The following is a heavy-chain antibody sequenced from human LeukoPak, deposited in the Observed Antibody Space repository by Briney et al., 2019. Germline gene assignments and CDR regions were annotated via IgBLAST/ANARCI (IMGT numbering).Heavy chain of an antibody. CDR2: ISSSGSYI. J-gene: IGHJ4*02. CDR1: GFTFSSYH. D-gene: IGHD5-18*01. V-gene: IGHV3-21*01. Sequence: PGGSLRLSCEISGFTFSSYHMNWVRQAPGKGLEWVASISSSGSYIYYADSMTGRCTISRDSAKNSLYLQMNSLRAEDTAMYYCARRATTERGHSYGLDYWGQGTLVTVSS. CDR3: ARRATTERGHSYGLDY.